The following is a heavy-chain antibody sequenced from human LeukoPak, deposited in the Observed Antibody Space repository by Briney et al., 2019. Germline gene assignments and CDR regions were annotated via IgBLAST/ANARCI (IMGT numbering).Heavy chain of an antibody. Sequence: GGSLRLSCAASGFTFSSYWMHWVRQAPGKGLVWVSRINSDGSSTSYADSVKGRFTISRDNAKNTLYLQMNSLRAEDTAVYYCAKENYYDFWSAIDYWGQGTLVTVSS. CDR3: AKENYYDFWSAIDY. CDR2: INSDGSST. CDR1: GFTFSSYW. V-gene: IGHV3-74*01. D-gene: IGHD3-3*01. J-gene: IGHJ4*02.